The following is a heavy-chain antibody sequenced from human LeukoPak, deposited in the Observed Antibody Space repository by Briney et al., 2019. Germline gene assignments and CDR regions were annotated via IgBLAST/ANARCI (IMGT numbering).Heavy chain of an antibody. Sequence: GGSLRLSCVASGFSFSTYGMHWVRQAPGKGLEWVAFIRHDGGSKYYADSVKGRFTISRDNAKNSLYLQMNSLRAEDTAVYYCAELGITMIGGVWGKGTTVTISS. CDR2: IRHDGGSK. J-gene: IGHJ6*04. CDR1: GFSFSTYG. CDR3: AELGITMIGGV. V-gene: IGHV3-30*02. D-gene: IGHD3-10*02.